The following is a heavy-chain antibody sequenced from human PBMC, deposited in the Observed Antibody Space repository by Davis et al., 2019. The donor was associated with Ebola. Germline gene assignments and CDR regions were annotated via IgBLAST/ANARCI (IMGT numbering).Heavy chain of an antibody. CDR1: GDSITSSY. Sequence: SETLSLTCAVSGDSITSSYWSWIRQPPGRGLEWIGNFYTSGTTNYNPSLKSRVTILVNKSMNQVSLKLRSVTAADTAVYYCARLATYGMDVWGKGTTVTVSS. J-gene: IGHJ6*04. CDR2: FYTSGTT. CDR3: ARLATYGMDV. V-gene: IGHV4-4*08.